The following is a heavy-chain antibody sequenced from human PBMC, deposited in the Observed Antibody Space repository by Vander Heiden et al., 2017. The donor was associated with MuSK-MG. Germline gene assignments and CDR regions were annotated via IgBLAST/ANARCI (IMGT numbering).Heavy chain of an antibody. CDR2: IYTSGST. Sequence: QVQLQESGPGLVKPSQPLSLPCPVPGGPISSGIYYWSWIRQPAGKGLEWIGRIYTSGSTNYNPSLNRRVTISVDTSKNQFSLKLSSVTAAETAVYYCARGGIVGATTGGTGEFDYWGQGTLVTVSS. J-gene: IGHJ4*02. CDR1: GGPISSGIYY. V-gene: IGHV4-61*02. CDR3: ARGGIVGATTGGTGEFDY. D-gene: IGHD1-26*01.